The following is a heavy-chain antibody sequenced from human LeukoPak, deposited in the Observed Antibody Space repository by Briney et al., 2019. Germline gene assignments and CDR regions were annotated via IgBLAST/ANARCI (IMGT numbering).Heavy chain of an antibody. V-gene: IGHV4-34*01. J-gene: IGHJ5*02. CDR2: INHSGST. CDR1: GGSISSYY. Sequence: SETLSLTCTVSGGSISSYYWSWIRQAPGKGLEWIGEINHSGSTNYNPSLKSRVTISVDTSKNQFSLKLSSVTAADTAVYYCARHVGGRVRGVYNWFDPWGQGTLVTVSS. CDR3: ARHVGGRVRGVYNWFDP. D-gene: IGHD3-10*01.